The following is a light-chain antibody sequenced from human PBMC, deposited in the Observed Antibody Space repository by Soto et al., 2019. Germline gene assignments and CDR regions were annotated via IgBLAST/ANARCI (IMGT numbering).Light chain of an antibody. CDR1: QSISSSY. J-gene: IGKJ1*01. Sequence: EIVLTQSPVTLSLSPGERATLSCRASQSISSSYLAWIQQKPGQGPRLLMIGASTRATGVPDRFSGSGSGTEFTLTISSLQSEDFAVYYCQQYNNWPWTFGQGTKVDIK. CDR3: QQYNNWPWT. CDR2: GAS. V-gene: IGKV3-15*01.